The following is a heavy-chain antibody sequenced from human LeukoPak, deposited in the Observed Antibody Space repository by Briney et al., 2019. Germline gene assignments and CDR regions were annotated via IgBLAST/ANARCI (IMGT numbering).Heavy chain of an antibody. D-gene: IGHD1-26*01. CDR1: GYTFTSYG. Sequence: ALVKVSCKASGYTFTSYGISWVRQAPGQGLEWMGWISAYNGNTNYAQKLQGRVTMTTDTSTSTAYMELRSLRSDDTAVYYCARDSGLVGATIGGFFDYWGQGTLVTVSS. CDR2: ISAYNGNT. V-gene: IGHV1-18*01. J-gene: IGHJ4*02. CDR3: ARDSGLVGATIGGFFDY.